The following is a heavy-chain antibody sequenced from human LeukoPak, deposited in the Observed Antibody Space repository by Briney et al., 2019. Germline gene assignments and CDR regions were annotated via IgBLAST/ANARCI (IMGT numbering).Heavy chain of an antibody. D-gene: IGHD3-22*01. Sequence: SETLFLTCTVPVDSISSYYWSWIRQPPGKGLEWIGSIYYSGSPNSNPSLMSRVTITVATSKNQCSLKLSSVTAADTAVYYCACLTTADAFDIWGQGTMVTVSS. J-gene: IGHJ3*02. CDR3: ACLTTADAFDI. CDR2: IYYSGSP. CDR1: VDSISSYY. V-gene: IGHV4-59*01.